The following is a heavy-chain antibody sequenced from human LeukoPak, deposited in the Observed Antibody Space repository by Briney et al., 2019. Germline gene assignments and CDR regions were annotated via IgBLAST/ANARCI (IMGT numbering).Heavy chain of an antibody. CDR2: ISAYNGNT. D-gene: IGHD3-22*01. J-gene: IGHJ5*02. CDR1: GYTFTSYG. V-gene: IGHV1-18*01. Sequence: ASVKVSCKASGYTFTSYGISWVRQAPGQGLEWMGWISAYNGNTNYAQKFQGRVTITTDESTSTAYMELSSLRSEDTAVYYCARGGPYDSSGYNWFDPWGQGTLVTVSS. CDR3: ARGGPYDSSGYNWFDP.